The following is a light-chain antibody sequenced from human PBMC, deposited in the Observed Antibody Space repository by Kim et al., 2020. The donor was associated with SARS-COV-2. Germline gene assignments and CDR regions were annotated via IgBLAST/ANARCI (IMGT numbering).Light chain of an antibody. CDR1: SSDGGGYNY. V-gene: IGLV2-11*01. CDR3: CSYAGSYTWV. CDR2: DVS. J-gene: IGLJ3*02. Sequence: GQSVPLSCTGTSSDGGGYNYVAWYQQHPGKAPNLMIYDVSKRPSGVPDRFSGSKSGNTASLTISGLQAEDEADYYCCSYAGSYTWVFGGGTNLTVL.